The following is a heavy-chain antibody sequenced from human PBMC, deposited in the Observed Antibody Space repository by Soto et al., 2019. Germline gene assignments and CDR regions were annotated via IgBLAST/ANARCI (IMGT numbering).Heavy chain of an antibody. D-gene: IGHD2-2*01. V-gene: IGHV4-59*01. J-gene: IGHJ4*02. CDR1: GGSISRYY. Sequence: SETLSLTCTVSGGSISRYYWSWIRQPPGKGLEWIGYIYYSGSTNYNPSLKSRVTISVDTSKNQFSLKLSSVTAADTAVYYCAIGGYCSSTSCINFDYWGQGTLVTVSS. CDR2: IYYSGST. CDR3: AIGGYCSSTSCINFDY.